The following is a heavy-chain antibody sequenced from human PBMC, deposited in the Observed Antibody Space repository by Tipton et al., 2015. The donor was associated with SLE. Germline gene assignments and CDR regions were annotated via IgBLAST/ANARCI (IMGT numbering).Heavy chain of an antibody. CDR1: GGSISNSTYY. Sequence: LSLTCTVSGGSISNSTYYWGWIRQPPGKGLVWVSRISSDGFNIAYADSVKGRFTTSRDNAKNTLYLQINSLRAEDTAVYFCARDRYSAGDYWGQGTLVTVSS. CDR2: ISSDGFNI. CDR3: ARDRYSAGDY. J-gene: IGHJ4*02. V-gene: IGHV3-74*03. D-gene: IGHD1-1*01.